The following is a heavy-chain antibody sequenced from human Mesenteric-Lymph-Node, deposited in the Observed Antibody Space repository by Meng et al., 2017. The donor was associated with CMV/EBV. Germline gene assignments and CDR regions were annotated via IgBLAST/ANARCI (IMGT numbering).Heavy chain of an antibody. V-gene: IGHV3-21*01. CDR3: ARGNCRSTSCYCDY. Sequence: GESLKISCAASGFTFNSYSMTWVRQAPGKGLEWVSSISSSSSYIYYADSVKGRFTISRDNAKNSLYLQMNSLRAEDTAVYYCARGNCRSTSCYCDYWGQGTLVTVSS. D-gene: IGHD2-2*01. CDR1: GFTFNSYS. CDR2: ISSSSSYI. J-gene: IGHJ4*02.